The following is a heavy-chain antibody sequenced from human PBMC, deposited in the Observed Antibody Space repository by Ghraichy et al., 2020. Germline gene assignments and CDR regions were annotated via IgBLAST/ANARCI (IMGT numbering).Heavy chain of an antibody. D-gene: IGHD3-10*01. CDR1: GGSFSGYY. V-gene: IGHV4-34*01. Sequence: GSLRLSCAVYGGSFSGYYWSWIRQPPGKGLEWIGEINHSGSTNYNPSLKSRVTISVDTSNNQFSLKLSSVTAADTAVYYCARGSPYGCNWFDPWGQGTLVTVSS. J-gene: IGHJ5*02. CDR2: INHSGST. CDR3: ARGSPYGCNWFDP.